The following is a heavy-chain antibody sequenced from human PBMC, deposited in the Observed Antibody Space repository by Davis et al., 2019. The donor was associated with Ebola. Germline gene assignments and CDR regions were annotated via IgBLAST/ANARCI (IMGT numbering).Heavy chain of an antibody. Sequence: GGSLRLSCKASGYSFANDWIGWVRQMPGKGLEWIGILYPGASNTKYSPSFRGQVTVSADKSMKTAFLQWSSLKASDSGMYYCASLRRTITGMDDGFDIWGEGTMVTVSS. CDR1: GYSFANDW. D-gene: IGHD2-8*02. V-gene: IGHV5-51*01. CDR2: LYPGASNT. J-gene: IGHJ3*02. CDR3: ASLRRTITGMDDGFDI.